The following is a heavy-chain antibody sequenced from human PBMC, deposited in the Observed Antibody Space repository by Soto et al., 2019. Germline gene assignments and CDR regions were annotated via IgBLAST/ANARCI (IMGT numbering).Heavy chain of an antibody. CDR3: ARHPMGDGSGSPKHYYYYYGMDV. Sequence: GESLKISCKGSGYSFTSYWIGWVRQMPGKGLEWMGIIYPGDSDARYSPSFQGQVTISADKSISTAYLQWSSLKASDTAMYYCARHPMGDGSGSPKHYYYYYGMDVWGQGTTVTVSS. CDR2: IYPGDSDA. CDR1: GYSFTSYW. J-gene: IGHJ6*02. D-gene: IGHD3-10*01. V-gene: IGHV5-51*01.